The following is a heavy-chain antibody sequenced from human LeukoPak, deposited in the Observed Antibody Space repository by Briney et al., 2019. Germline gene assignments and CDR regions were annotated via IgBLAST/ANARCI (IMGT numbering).Heavy chain of an antibody. J-gene: IGHJ4*02. Sequence: GGSLRLSCAVAGFTLSNYAMNWVRQAPGKGLEWVSAISKSGGSTYYADSVKGRFTISRDNSKNTLYLQMNSLRAEDTAVYYCAEDRYYYDSSGYYHYFDHWGQGALVTVSS. CDR1: GFTLSNYA. D-gene: IGHD3-22*01. V-gene: IGHV3-23*01. CDR3: AEDRYYYDSSGYYHYFDH. CDR2: ISKSGGST.